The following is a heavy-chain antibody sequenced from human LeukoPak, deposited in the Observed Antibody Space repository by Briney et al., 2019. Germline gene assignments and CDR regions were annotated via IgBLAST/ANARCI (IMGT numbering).Heavy chain of an antibody. V-gene: IGHV1-18*01. D-gene: IGHD6-19*01. J-gene: IGHJ4*02. Sequence: ASVKVSCKASNYTFNSYGISWVRQAPGQGLEWMGWISAYNGNTNYAQKLQGRVTMTTDTSTSTAYMELRSLRYDDTAVYYCARDIAVAAIIPPYFDYWGQGTLVTVSS. CDR3: ARDIAVAAIIPPYFDY. CDR1: NYTFNSYG. CDR2: ISAYNGNT.